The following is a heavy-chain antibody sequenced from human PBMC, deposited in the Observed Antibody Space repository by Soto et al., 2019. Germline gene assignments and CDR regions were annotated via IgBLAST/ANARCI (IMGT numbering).Heavy chain of an antibody. CDR1: GYTLTELS. D-gene: IGHD2-2*01. V-gene: IGHV1-24*01. CDR2: FDPEDGET. CDR3: ATGYCSSTSCYFGSGSYYYYFDY. Sequence: ASVKVSCKVSGYTLTELSMHWVRQAPGKGLEWMGGFDPEDGETIYAQKFQGRVTMTEDTSTDTAYMELSSLRSEDTAVYYCATGYCSSTSCYFGSGSYYYYFDYWGQGTLVTVSS. J-gene: IGHJ4*02.